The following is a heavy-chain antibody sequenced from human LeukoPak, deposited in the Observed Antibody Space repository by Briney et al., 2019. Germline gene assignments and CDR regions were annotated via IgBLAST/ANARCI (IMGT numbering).Heavy chain of an antibody. D-gene: IGHD2-2*01. Sequence: SVKVSCKASGGTFSSYAISWVRQAPGQGLEWMGGTIPIFGTANYAQKFQGRVTITTDESTSTAYMELSSLRSEDTAVYYCARGPYCSSTSCSTRGGNWFDPWGQGTLVTVSS. J-gene: IGHJ5*02. V-gene: IGHV1-69*05. CDR2: TIPIFGTA. CDR1: GGTFSSYA. CDR3: ARGPYCSSTSCSTRGGNWFDP.